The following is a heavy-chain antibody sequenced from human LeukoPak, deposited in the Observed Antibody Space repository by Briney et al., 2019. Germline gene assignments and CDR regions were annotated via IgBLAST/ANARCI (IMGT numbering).Heavy chain of an antibody. CDR3: ARATDFWSGSGSYYMDV. Sequence: GGSLRLSCAASGFTFSSYEMNWVRQAPGKGLEWVSYISSSSSTIYYADSVKGRFTISRDNAKNSLYLQMNSLRAEDTAVYYCARATDFWSGSGSYYMDVWGKGTTVTVSS. J-gene: IGHJ6*03. D-gene: IGHD3-3*01. V-gene: IGHV3-48*01. CDR1: GFTFSSYE. CDR2: ISSSSSTI.